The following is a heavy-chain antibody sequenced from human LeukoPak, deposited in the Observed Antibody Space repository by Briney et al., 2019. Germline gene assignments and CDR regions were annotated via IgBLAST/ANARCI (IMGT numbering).Heavy chain of an antibody. J-gene: IGHJ4*02. CDR3: ARDREEGGMRVSSFQY. Sequence: SETLSLTCSVSGASVSGGEYYWSWIRQPAGKGLEWIGRVYGGVSSQRNPSHQYNPSLMSRLTISADTSRNQFSLSLHAVTAADTAIYYCARDREEGGMRVSSFQYWGQGTPVTVSS. V-gene: IGHV4-61*02. D-gene: IGHD2-15*01. CDR1: GASVSGGEYY. CDR2: VYGGVSSQRNPSH.